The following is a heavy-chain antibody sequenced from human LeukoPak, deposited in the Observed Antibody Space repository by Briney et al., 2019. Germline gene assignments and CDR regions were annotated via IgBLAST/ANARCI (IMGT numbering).Heavy chain of an antibody. D-gene: IGHD3-10*01. V-gene: IGHV1-24*01. CDR1: GYTLTELS. Sequence: ASVKVSCKVSGYTLTELSMHWVRQAPGKGLEWMGGFDPEGGETIYAQKFQGRVTMTEDTSTDTAYMELSSLRSEDTAVYYCATVPYYYGSGMGVDWGQGTLVTVSS. CDR2: FDPEGGET. CDR3: ATVPYYYGSGMGVD. J-gene: IGHJ4*02.